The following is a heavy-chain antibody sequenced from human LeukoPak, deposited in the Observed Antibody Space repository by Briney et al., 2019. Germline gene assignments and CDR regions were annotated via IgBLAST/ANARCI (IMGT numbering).Heavy chain of an antibody. CDR2: ISWNSGSI. V-gene: IGHV3-9*01. CDR1: GFTFDDYA. Sequence: GGSLRLSCAASGFTFDDYAMHWVRQAPGKGLEWVSGISWNSGSIGYADSVKGRFTISRDNAKNSLYLQMNSLRAEDTALYYCAKDLTGYSSSWGQGTTVIVSS. J-gene: IGHJ6*02. D-gene: IGHD6-13*01. CDR3: AKDLTGYSSS.